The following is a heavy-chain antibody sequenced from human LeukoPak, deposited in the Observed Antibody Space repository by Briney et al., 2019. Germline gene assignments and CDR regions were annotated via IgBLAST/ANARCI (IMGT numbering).Heavy chain of an antibody. CDR1: GGTFSDYA. CDR2: IIPLLGIA. J-gene: IGHJ4*02. V-gene: IGHV1-69*10. CDR3: ARETYGGNSFDL. Sequence: GASVKVSCKASGGTFSDYAIAWVRQAPGQGPEWMGGIIPLLGIAAYAQRLQGRVTITADRSTSTVYMDLNRLKSDDTAVYYCARETYGGNSFDLWGQGTLVTVSS. D-gene: IGHD4-23*01.